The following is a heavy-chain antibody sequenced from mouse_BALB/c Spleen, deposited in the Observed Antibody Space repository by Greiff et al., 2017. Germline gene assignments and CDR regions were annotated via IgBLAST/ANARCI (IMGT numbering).Heavy chain of an antibody. CDR1: GYTFTSYT. CDR3: AKIYDPFAY. J-gene: IGHJ3*01. D-gene: IGHD2-3*01. Sequence: VQLKESAAELARPGASVKMSCKASGYTFTSYTMHWVKQRPGQGLEWIGYINPSSGYTEYNQKFKDKTTLTADKSSSTAYMQLSSLTSEDSAVYYCAKIYDPFAYWGQGTLVTVSA. V-gene: IGHV1-4*02. CDR2: INPSSGYT.